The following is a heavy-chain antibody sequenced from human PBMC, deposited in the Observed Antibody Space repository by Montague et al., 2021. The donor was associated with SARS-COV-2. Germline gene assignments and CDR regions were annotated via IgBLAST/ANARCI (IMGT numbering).Heavy chain of an antibody. Sequence: SLRLSCAASGFIVSSNYMSWVRQAPGKGLEWVSVIYSGGSTFYADSVTGRFTISRHNSKNTLYLQMNSKRHEDKAVYYCAGVLYGRGGMDVWGQGTTVTVSS. D-gene: IGHD1-26*01. CDR3: AGVLYGRGGMDV. V-gene: IGHV3-53*04. CDR2: IYSGGST. J-gene: IGHJ6*02. CDR1: GFIVSSNY.